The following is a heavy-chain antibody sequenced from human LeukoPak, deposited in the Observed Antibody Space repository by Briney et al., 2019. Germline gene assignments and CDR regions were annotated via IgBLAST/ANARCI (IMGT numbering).Heavy chain of an antibody. D-gene: IGHD6-6*01. CDR2: IYYSGST. CDR3: ARDRGEYSSSRFVDY. Sequence: SETLPLTCTVSGGSLSSSSYYWGWIRQPPGKGLEWIGSIYYSGSTNYNPSLKSRVTISVDTSKNQFSLKLSSVTAADTAVYYCARDRGEYSSSRFVDYWGQGTLVTVSS. CDR1: GGSLSSSSYY. J-gene: IGHJ4*02. V-gene: IGHV4-39*07.